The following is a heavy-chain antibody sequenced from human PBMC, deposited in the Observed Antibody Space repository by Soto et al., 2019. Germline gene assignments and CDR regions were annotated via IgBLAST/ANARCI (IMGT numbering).Heavy chain of an antibody. V-gene: IGHV4-39*01. CDR2: IYYSGST. J-gene: IGHJ5*02. D-gene: IGHD3-3*02. Sequence: PSETLSHTFTCSGGSISSSIYFWGWIRQPPGKGLEWIGSIYYSGSTYYNPSLKSRVTISVDTSKNQFSLKLSSVTAADMAVYYCASPKIAFYNWFDPWGQG. CDR1: GGSISSSIYF. CDR3: ASPKIAFYNWFDP.